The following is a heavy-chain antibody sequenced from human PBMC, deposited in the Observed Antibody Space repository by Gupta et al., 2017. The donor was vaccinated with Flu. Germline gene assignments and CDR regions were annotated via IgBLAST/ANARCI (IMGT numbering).Heavy chain of an antibody. D-gene: IGHD6-13*01. CDR1: SYA. CDR2: INGGSGTT. V-gene: IGHV3-23*01. CDR3: AKGESIATAGGYFDL. J-gene: IGHJ2*01. Sequence: SYAMSWVRQAPGKGLEWVSGINGGSGTTYYADSVKGRFTISRDNSKNTLYLQMSSLRAEDTAVYYCAKGESIATAGGYFDLWGRGTLVTVS.